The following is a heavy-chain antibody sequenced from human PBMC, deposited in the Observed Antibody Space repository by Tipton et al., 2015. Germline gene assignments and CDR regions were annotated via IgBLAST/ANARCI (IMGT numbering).Heavy chain of an antibody. Sequence: QLVQSGGGLVKPGGSLRLSCAASGFTFSDYYMNWIRQAPGKGLEWVSYISHSGSTIYYADSVKGRFTISRDNAKNSLYLQMNSLRDEDTAVYYCASWAYYDTTGPTPVAFDYWGQGTLVTVSS. CDR2: ISHSGSTI. CDR3: ASWAYYDTTGPTPVAFDY. CDR1: GFTFSDYY. D-gene: IGHD3-22*01. J-gene: IGHJ4*02. V-gene: IGHV3-11*04.